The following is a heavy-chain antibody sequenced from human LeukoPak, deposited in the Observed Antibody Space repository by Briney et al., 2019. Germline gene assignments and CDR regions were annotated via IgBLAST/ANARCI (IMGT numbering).Heavy chain of an antibody. J-gene: IGHJ3*02. CDR1: GLTFDDYA. Sequence: GGSLRLSCAASGLTFDDYAMHRVRQAPGKGLEWVSLISGDGGSTYYADSVRGRFTISRDNSKNSLYLQMDSLRTEDTAFYYCAKEIDTLGTNAFDIWGQGTMVTVSS. D-gene: IGHD2-15*01. V-gene: IGHV3-43*02. CDR2: ISGDGGST. CDR3: AKEIDTLGTNAFDI.